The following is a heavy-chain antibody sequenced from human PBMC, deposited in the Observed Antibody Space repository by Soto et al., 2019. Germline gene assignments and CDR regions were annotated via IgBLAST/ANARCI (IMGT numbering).Heavy chain of an antibody. CDR3: ARPYFSSSSMFDY. D-gene: IGHD6-6*01. V-gene: IGHV4-39*01. CDR1: GDSISSSTYY. Sequence: SETLFLTCTVSGDSISSSTYYWGWIRQPPGKGLEWIGCIYHTGTTYYNPSLKSRVTISVDTSKNQFSLKLSSVTAADTAVYYCARPYFSSSSMFDYWGQGTLVTVSS. CDR2: IYHTGTT. J-gene: IGHJ4*02.